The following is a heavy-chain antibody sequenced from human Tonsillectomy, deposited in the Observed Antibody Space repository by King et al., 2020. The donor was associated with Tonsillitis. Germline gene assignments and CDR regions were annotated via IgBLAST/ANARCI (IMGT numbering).Heavy chain of an antibody. CDR3: ASPADILTGYYAVGMDV. V-gene: IGHV5-10-1*01. Sequence: YWISWVRQMPGKGLEWMGRIDPSESYTNYSPSFQGHVTISADKSISTAYLQWSSLKASDTAMYYCASPADILTGYYAVGMDVWGQGNTVIVSS. J-gene: IGHJ6*02. CDR2: IDPSESYT. D-gene: IGHD3-9*01. CDR1: YW.